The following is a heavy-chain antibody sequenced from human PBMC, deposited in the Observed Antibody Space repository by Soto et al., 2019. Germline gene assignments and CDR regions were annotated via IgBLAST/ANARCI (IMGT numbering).Heavy chain of an antibody. J-gene: IGHJ4*02. CDR3: AKGGSGYSYGYRYDY. CDR1: GFTFSSYA. Sequence: EVQLVESGGGLVKPGGSLRLSCAASGFTFSSYAMSWVRQAPGKGLEWVSAISGSGGSAYYADSVMGRFTISRDNSKNTLYLQMNSLRAEDTAVYYCAKGGSGYSYGYRYDYWGQGTLVTVSS. D-gene: IGHD5-18*01. V-gene: IGHV3-23*04. CDR2: ISGSGGSA.